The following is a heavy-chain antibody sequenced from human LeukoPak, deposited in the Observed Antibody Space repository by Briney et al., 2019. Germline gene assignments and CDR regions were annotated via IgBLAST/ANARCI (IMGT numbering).Heavy chain of an antibody. CDR1: GGSISSYY. J-gene: IGHJ3*02. V-gene: IGHV4-39*01. CDR3: ATPYSGGYHGLDI. Sequence: SETLSLTCTVSGGSISSYYWGWIRQPPGKGLEWIGSIYYSGSTYYNPSLKSRVTISVDTSKNQFSLKLNSVTAADTAVYYCATPYSGGYHGLDIWGQGTMVTVSS. D-gene: IGHD1-26*01. CDR2: IYYSGST.